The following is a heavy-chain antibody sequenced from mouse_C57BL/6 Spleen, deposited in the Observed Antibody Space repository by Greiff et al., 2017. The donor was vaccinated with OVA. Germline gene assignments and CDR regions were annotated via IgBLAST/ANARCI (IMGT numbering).Heavy chain of an antibody. CDR1: SYTFTSYW. V-gene: IGHV1-64*01. CDR3: ARSGGNYYFDY. CDR2: IHPNSGST. Sequence: VRLQQPGAELVKPGASVKLSCKASSYTFTSYWMHWVKQRPGQGLEWIGMIHPNSGSTNYNEKFKSKATLTVDKSSSTAYMQLSSLTSEDSAVYYCARSGGNYYFDYWGQGTTLTVSS. D-gene: IGHD2-1*01. J-gene: IGHJ2*01.